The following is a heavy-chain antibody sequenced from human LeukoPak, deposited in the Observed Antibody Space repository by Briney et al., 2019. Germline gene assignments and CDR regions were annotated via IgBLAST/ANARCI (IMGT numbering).Heavy chain of an antibody. D-gene: IGHD3-3*01. V-gene: IGHV3-48*01. CDR1: GFTFSSFA. CDR2: ISSSSNVI. Sequence: GGSLRLSCVSGGFTFSSFAMNWLRQAPGKGLQWVAYISSSSNVILYADSVKGRFIISRDNAKNLLYLQMDSLRVDDTALYYCARADPIYDFWSGGDFWGQGTLVSVSS. CDR3: ARADPIYDFWSGGDF. J-gene: IGHJ4*02.